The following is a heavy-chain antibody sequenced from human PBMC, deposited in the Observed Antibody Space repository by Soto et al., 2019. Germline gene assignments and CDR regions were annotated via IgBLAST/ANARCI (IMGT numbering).Heavy chain of an antibody. J-gene: IGHJ4*02. CDR2: ITWNSGKA. CDR3: AKIRRSDYQGFDY. CDR1: GFRFDEYA. V-gene: IGHV3-9*01. Sequence: EVHLVESGGGLVQPGRSLRLSCAASGFRFDEYAMHWVRQAPGKGLEWVSGITWNSGKAAYADSVKGRFTISRDNAKNSLYLQMNSLRPEDTAFYFCAKIRRSDYQGFDYWGRGTLVTVSS. D-gene: IGHD4-17*01.